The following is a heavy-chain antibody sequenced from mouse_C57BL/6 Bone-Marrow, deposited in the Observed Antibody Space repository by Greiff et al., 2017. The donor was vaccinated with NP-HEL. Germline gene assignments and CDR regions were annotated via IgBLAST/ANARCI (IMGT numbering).Heavy chain of an antibody. V-gene: IGHV1-74*01. Sequence: VKLQQPGAELVKPGASVKVSCKASGYTFTSYWMHWVKQRPGQGLEWIGRIHPSDSDTNYNQKFKGKATLTVDKSSSTAYMQLSSLTSEDSAVYYCALLASIYDGYYDWYFDVWGTGTTVTVSS. CDR3: ALLASIYDGYYDWYFDV. D-gene: IGHD2-3*01. CDR2: IHPSDSDT. J-gene: IGHJ1*03. CDR1: GYTFTSYW.